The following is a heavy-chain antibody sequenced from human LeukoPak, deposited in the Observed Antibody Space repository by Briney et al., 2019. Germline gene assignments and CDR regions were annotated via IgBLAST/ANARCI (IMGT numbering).Heavy chain of an antibody. CDR3: ANAAPDTTYFDS. J-gene: IGHJ4*02. CDR2: ISINGGTI. D-gene: IGHD2/OR15-2a*01. CDR1: GFTFSNYA. V-gene: IGHV3-23*01. Sequence: QSGGSLRLSCAASGFTFSNYAMSWVRQAPGKGLEWVSAISINGGTIYYADSVKGRFTTSRDNSKNTLYLQVNSLRAVDTAVYFCANAAPDTTYFDSWGQGTLVTVSS.